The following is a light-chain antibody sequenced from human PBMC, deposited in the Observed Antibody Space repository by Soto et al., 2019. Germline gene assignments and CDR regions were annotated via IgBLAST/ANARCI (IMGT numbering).Light chain of an antibody. J-gene: IGLJ1*01. V-gene: IGLV2-8*01. Sequence: QSVLTQPPSASGSPGQSVTISCTGAENDVDFYDFVSWYQHHPGKAPRLIIYEVVQRPSGVPDRFSGSKSGNTASLAVSGLQAADEADYFCKSYAGSNTYVFGSGTKVTVL. CDR1: ENDVDFYDF. CDR2: EVV. CDR3: KSYAGSNTYV.